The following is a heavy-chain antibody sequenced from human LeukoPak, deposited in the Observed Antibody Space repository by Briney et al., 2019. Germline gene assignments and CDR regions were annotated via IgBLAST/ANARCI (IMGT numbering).Heavy chain of an antibody. Sequence: GGSLRLSCTASGFTFGDYAMSWVRQAPGKGLEWVGFIRTKAYGGTTDYAASVKGRFTISRDDSKSIAYLQMNSLKTEDTAVYYCTRDHSDDYVWGTYFYYMDVWGKGTTVTVSS. CDR1: GFTFGDYA. CDR3: TRDHSDDYVWGTYFYYMDV. CDR2: IRTKAYGGTT. V-gene: IGHV3-49*04. D-gene: IGHD3-16*01. J-gene: IGHJ6*03.